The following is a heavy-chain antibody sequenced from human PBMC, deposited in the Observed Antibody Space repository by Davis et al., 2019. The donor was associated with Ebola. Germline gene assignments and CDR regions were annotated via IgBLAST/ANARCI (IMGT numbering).Heavy chain of an antibody. J-gene: IGHJ5*02. CDR3: ANRYCSGGSCYDP. D-gene: IGHD2-15*01. V-gene: IGHV3-74*01. Sequence: GESLKISCAASGFTFSTYWMNWVRQVPGKGLVWVSRIQTDGSSTSYADSVKGRFTISRDNAKNTLYLQMNSLRAEDTAVYYCANRYCSGGSCYDPWGQGTLVTVSS. CDR1: GFTFSTYW. CDR2: IQTDGSST.